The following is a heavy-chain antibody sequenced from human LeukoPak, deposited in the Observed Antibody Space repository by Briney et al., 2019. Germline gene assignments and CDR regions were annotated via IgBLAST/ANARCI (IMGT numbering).Heavy chain of an antibody. CDR2: ISSNGGST. CDR1: GFTFSSYA. Sequence: QSGGSLRLSCAASGFTFSSYAMHWVRQAPGKGLEYVSAISSNGGSTYYADSVKGRFTISRDNSKNTLYLQMSSLRAEDTAVYYCVKEGLPKAQPFDYWGQGTLVTVSS. J-gene: IGHJ4*02. D-gene: IGHD2-21*02. V-gene: IGHV3-64D*06. CDR3: VKEGLPKAQPFDY.